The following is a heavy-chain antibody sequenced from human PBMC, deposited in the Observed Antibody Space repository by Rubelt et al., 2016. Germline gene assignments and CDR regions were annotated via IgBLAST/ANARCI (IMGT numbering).Heavy chain of an antibody. CDR2: IRAYNGNT. CDR3: AGAVMAISDY. J-gene: IGHJ4*02. CDR1: GYTFTSYG. D-gene: IGHD2-21*01. Sequence: QVQLVQSGAEVKKPGASVKVPSKASGYTFTSYGISWVLQAPGQGLEWMGWIRAYNGNTNYARKLPGWVSRTTDTGTSTAYMELRRLGSDDAAVYYCAGAVMAISDYWGQGTLVTVSS. V-gene: IGHV1-18*01.